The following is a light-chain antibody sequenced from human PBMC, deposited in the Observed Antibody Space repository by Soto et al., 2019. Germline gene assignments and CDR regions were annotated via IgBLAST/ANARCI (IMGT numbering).Light chain of an antibody. J-gene: IGKJ1*01. V-gene: IGKV3-20*01. CDR1: QSVSSTY. CDR3: QLYGYSPWT. CDR2: GTS. Sequence: EVVLTQSPGTLSLSPGERATLSCRASQSVSSTYLAWYRQKPGQAPRLLIYGTSSRATGIPDRFSGSGSGTDFTLTINRPEPEDFAVYYCQLYGYSPWTFGQGTKVEIK.